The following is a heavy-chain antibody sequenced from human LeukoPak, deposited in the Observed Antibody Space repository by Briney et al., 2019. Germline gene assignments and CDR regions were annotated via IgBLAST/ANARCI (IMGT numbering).Heavy chain of an antibody. CDR1: GYSFTSYW. Sequence: GESLKISCKGSGYSFTSYWIGWVRQMPGKGLEWMGIIYPGDSDTRYSPSFQGQVTISADKSISTAYLQWSSLKAPDTAMYYCARSRLTVATKYYYYYGMDVWGQGTTVTVSS. J-gene: IGHJ6*02. CDR2: IYPGDSDT. D-gene: IGHD5-12*01. V-gene: IGHV5-51*01. CDR3: ARSRLTVATKYYYYYGMDV.